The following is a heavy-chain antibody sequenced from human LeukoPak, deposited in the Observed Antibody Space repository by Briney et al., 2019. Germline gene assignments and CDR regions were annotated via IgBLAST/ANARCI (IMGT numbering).Heavy chain of an antibody. J-gene: IGHJ4*02. V-gene: IGHV3-23*01. CDR3: AKRGYHDFWSGYYSGTDY. CDR1: GFNFSNSA. CDR2: ISGRGTT. D-gene: IGHD3-3*01. Sequence: GGSLRLSCAASGFNFSNSAMSWVRQAPGQGLEWVSAISGRGTTYYADSVKGRFTISRDNSKNTLYLQMNSLRAEDTAVYYCAKRGYHDFWSGYYSGTDYWGQGTLVTVSS.